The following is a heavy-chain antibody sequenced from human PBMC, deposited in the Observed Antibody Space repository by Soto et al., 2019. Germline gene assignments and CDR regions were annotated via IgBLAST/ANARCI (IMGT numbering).Heavy chain of an antibody. CDR1: GGSISSYY. D-gene: IGHD5-12*01. J-gene: IGHJ4*02. CDR2: IYYSGST. V-gene: IGHV4-59*01. CDR3: ARVDIGATSLDY. Sequence: SETLSLTCTVAGGSISSYYWSWIRQPPGKGLEWIGYIYYSGSTNYNPSLKSRVTISVDTSKNQFSLKLSSVTAADTAVYYCARVDIGATSLDYWGQGTLVTVSS.